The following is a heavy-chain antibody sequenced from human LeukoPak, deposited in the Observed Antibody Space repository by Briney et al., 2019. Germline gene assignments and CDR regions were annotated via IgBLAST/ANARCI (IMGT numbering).Heavy chain of an antibody. CDR3: ATCWDRDWYFDL. CDR1: GGTFSSYA. D-gene: IGHD1-26*01. Sequence: SVKVSCKASGGTFSSYAISWVRQAPGQGLEWMGGIIPIFGTANYAQKFQGRVTITADDTTSTAYMELSSPRSEDTAVYYCATCWDRDWYFDLWGRGTLVTVSS. J-gene: IGHJ2*01. CDR2: IIPIFGTA. V-gene: IGHV1-69*01.